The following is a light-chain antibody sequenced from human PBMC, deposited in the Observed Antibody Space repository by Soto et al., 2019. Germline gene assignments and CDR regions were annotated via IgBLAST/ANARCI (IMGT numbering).Light chain of an antibody. V-gene: IGKV1-39*01. Sequence: DIQMTQSPSSLSASVGDRVTITCRASQSISSYLNWYQQKPGKVPKLLIYAASSLQGGVPSRFSGSGSGTDFTLTISSLQPEDFATYYCQQSFSAPWMFGQGTKVEIK. J-gene: IGKJ1*01. CDR1: QSISSY. CDR2: AAS. CDR3: QQSFSAPWM.